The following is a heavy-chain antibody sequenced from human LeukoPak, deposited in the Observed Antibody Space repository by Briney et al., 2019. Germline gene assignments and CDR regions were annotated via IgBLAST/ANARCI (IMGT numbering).Heavy chain of an antibody. J-gene: IGHJ4*02. CDR3: ARDKPSHMRYFDWLAPYYFDY. Sequence: ASVKVSCTASGYTFTSYYMHWVRQAPGQGLEWMGIINPSGGSTSYAQKFQGRVTMTRDMSTSTVYMELSSLRSEDTAVYYCARDKPSHMRYFDWLAPYYFDYWGQGTLVTVSS. CDR1: GYTFTSYY. CDR2: INPSGGST. V-gene: IGHV1-46*01. D-gene: IGHD3-9*01.